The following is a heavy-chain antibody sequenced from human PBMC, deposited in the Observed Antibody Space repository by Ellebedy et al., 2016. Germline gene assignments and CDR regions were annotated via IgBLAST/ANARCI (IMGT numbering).Heavy chain of an antibody. CDR1: GFSVSSHY. D-gene: IGHD5-24*01. Sequence: GESLKISXVASGFSVSSHYMTWVRQAPGKGLDWVSIIYTAGDSYYAASVKGRFTASRDKSKNIFYLQMNSLRADDTAVYFCARFLEDNSDGFDVWGLGTRVTVSS. J-gene: IGHJ3*01. CDR3: ARFLEDNSDGFDV. V-gene: IGHV3-53*01. CDR2: IYTAGDS.